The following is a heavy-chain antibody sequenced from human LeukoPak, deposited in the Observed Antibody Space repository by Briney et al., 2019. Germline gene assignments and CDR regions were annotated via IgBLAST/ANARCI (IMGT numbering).Heavy chain of an antibody. CDR1: GFTFSSYG. Sequence: GGSLRLSCAASGFTFSSYGMHWVRQAPGKGLEWVAFIRYDGSNKYYADSVKGRFTISRDNSKNTLYLQMNSLRAEDTAVYYCAKDGVPSRYFGRNYFDYWGQGTLVTVSS. CDR3: AKDGVPSRYFGRNYFDY. V-gene: IGHV3-30*02. D-gene: IGHD2-8*01. J-gene: IGHJ4*02. CDR2: IRYDGSNK.